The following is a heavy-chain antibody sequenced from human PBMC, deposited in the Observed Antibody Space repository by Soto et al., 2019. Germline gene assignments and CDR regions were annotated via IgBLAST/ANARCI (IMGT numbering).Heavy chain of an antibody. V-gene: IGHV3-23*01. CDR1: GFTFSYYA. J-gene: IGHJ4*02. CDR3: AKGYDILSGYLDY. D-gene: IGHD3-9*01. CDR2: VSGSGGTT. Sequence: EVQVLESGGGLVQPGGSLRLSCAASGFTFSYYAMNWVRQAPGKGLEWVSGVSGSGGTTYYAGSVKGRFTIFRDNSKNTVLLQMNSLRADDTAVYYCAKGYDILSGYLDYWGQGTLVTVSS.